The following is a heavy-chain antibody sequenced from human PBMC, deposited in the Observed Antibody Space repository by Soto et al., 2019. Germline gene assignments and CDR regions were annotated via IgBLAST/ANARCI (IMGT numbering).Heavy chain of an antibody. CDR1: GFTFSNAW. CDR2: IKSKTDGGTT. Sequence: GGSLRLSCAASGFTFSNAWMSWVRQAPGKGLEWVGRIKSKTDGGTTDYAAPVKGSFTISRDDSKNTLYLQMNSLKTEDTAVYYCTTDPSDDYDFWSGYYKVAGLDYWGQGTLVTVSS. CDR3: TTDPSDDYDFWSGYYKVAGLDY. V-gene: IGHV3-15*01. J-gene: IGHJ4*02. D-gene: IGHD3-3*01.